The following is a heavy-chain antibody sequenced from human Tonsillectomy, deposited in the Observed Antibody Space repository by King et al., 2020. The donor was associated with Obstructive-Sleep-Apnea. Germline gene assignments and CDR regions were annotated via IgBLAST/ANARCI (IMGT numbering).Heavy chain of an antibody. J-gene: IGHJ6*02. CDR2: IKSKTDGGTT. Sequence: VQLVESGGGLVKPGGSLRLSCAASGFTFSNAWMTWVRQAPGKGLEWVGGIKSKTDGGTTDHAAPEKGRFTISRDDSKNTLYLQMNSLKTEDTAVYYCTTVSFYYYYGMDVWGQGTTVTVSS. CDR3: TTVSFYYYYGMDV. CDR1: GFTFSNAW. V-gene: IGHV3-15*01.